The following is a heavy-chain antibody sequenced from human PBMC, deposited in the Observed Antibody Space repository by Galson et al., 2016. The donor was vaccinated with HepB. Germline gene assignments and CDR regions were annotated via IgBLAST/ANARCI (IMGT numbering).Heavy chain of an antibody. CDR2: LYNSGRT. D-gene: IGHD6-13*01. Sequence: TLSLTCTVSGGSISSSSYYWAWIRQPPGKGLEWIGNLYNSGRTYYNPSLKSRVTISAHTSKNQFSLKLSSVTAEDTAVYYWARLHTPGIAPEWGQGTLVTVSS. V-gene: IGHV4-39*01. CDR3: ARLHTPGIAPE. J-gene: IGHJ4*02. CDR1: GGSISSSSYY.